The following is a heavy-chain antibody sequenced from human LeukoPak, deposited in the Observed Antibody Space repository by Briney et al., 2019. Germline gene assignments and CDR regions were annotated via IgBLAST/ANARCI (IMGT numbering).Heavy chain of an antibody. CDR3: ARDWAAAGEYYFAY. Sequence: ASVKVSCKASGYTFTSYYMHWVRQAPGQGLEWMGIINPSGGSTIYAQKFQGRVTMTRDTSTSTVYMELSSLRSEATPVYHCARDWAAAGEYYFAYWGQGTPVTVPS. CDR2: INPSGGST. J-gene: IGHJ4*02. V-gene: IGHV1-46*01. CDR1: GYTFTSYY. D-gene: IGHD6-13*01.